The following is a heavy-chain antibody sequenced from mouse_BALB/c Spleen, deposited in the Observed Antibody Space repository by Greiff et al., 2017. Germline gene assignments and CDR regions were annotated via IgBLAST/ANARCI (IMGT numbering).Heavy chain of an antibody. Sequence: VKLMESGAGLVKPGASVKMSCTASGYTFSSYSMPWVKQRPGQGLEWIGYINPSTGYTEYTQKFKDKATLTADKSSSTAYMQLSSLTSEDSAVYYCAREGPYAAWFAYWGQGTLVTVSA. V-gene: IGHV1-4*01. CDR1: GYTFSSYS. D-gene: IGHD1-1*01. CDR3: AREGPYAAWFAY. CDR2: INPSTGYT. J-gene: IGHJ3*01.